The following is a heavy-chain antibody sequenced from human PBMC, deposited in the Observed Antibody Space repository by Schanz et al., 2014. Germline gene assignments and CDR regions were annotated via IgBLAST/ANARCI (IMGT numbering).Heavy chain of an antibody. CDR3: AKVDRTRYYAMDV. Sequence: QVQLVQSGAEVKKPGASVKVSCKASGYTFTSYYMHWVRQAPGQGLEWMGIINPSGGSTSYAQKFQGRVTMTADKSTSTFYMEVSGLRSEDTAVYYCAKVDRTRYYAMDVWGRGTTVTVSS. D-gene: IGHD3-9*01. CDR1: GYTFTSYY. V-gene: IGHV1-46*01. J-gene: IGHJ6*02. CDR2: INPSGGST.